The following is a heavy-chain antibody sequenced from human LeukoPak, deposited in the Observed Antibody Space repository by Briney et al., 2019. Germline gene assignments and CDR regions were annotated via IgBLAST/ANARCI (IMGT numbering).Heavy chain of an antibody. CDR2: VWYDGSNK. CDR1: GFSFSSYG. Sequence: PGGSLRLSCAASGFSFSSYGMHWVRQAPGKGLEWVAVVWYDGSNKYYADSVKGRFTISRDNSKNTVYLQMNSLRAEDTAVYHCARPTPEVRGLIESGAFDIWGQGTMVTVSS. D-gene: IGHD3-10*01. CDR3: ARPTPEVRGLIESGAFDI. J-gene: IGHJ3*02. V-gene: IGHV3-33*01.